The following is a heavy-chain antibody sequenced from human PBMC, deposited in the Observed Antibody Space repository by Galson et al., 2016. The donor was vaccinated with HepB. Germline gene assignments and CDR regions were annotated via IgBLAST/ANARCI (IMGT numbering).Heavy chain of an antibody. V-gene: IGHV3-30-3*01. Sequence: SLRLSCAVSGFTFSTYAMHWVRQSPGKGLEWVAVISHDGSNKFYADSVKGRFTISRDSSKNTLFLQMNSLRAEDTAIFYCARDQRASGMDVWGQGTTVTVS. D-gene: IGHD6-25*01. J-gene: IGHJ6*02. CDR3: ARDQRASGMDV. CDR1: GFTFSTYA. CDR2: ISHDGSNK.